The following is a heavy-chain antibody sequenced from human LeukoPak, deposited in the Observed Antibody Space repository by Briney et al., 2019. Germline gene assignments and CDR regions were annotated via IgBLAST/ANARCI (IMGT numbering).Heavy chain of an antibody. CDR2: MNPNSGNT. CDR1: GYTFTSYD. CDR3: ARGLIGSGSYGATTAY. Sequence: ASVKVSCKASGYTFTSYDINWVRQATGQGLEWMGWMNPNSGNTGYAQKFQGRVTMTRNTSISTAYMELSSLRSEDTAVYYCARGLIGSGSYGATTAYWGQGTLVTVSS. J-gene: IGHJ4*02. V-gene: IGHV1-8*01. D-gene: IGHD1-26*01.